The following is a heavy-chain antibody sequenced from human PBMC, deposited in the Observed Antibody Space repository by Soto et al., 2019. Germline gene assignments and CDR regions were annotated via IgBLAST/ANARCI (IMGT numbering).Heavy chain of an antibody. Sequence: QVKLVESGGGVVQPGRSRRLSCVTSGLTFRSYGMHWVRQSPGKGLEWVAVIKSDGTTADYIESVKGRFVISRDNSKKTVYLQMNNLRPEDTGIYYCAKPRSSLEWPPFDPWGQGTLVTVSS. CDR3: AKPRSSLEWPPFDP. V-gene: IGHV3-33*03. J-gene: IGHJ5*02. CDR2: IKSDGTTA. D-gene: IGHD3-3*01. CDR1: GLTFRSYG.